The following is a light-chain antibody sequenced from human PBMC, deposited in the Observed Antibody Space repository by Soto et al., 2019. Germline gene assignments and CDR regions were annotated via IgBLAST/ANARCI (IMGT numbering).Light chain of an antibody. V-gene: IGKV3-20*01. CDR1: QSVYDNR. CDR3: HQYGNSPWA. J-gene: IGKJ1*01. Sequence: ETLLTQSPGTLSLSPGERATLSCRASQSVYDNRLAWYQHRPGQSPRVVIYAAYSRAPGIPDRFSGSASGPDFTLTISRLEPEDVAVYYCHQYGNSPWAFGQGTKVEIK. CDR2: AAY.